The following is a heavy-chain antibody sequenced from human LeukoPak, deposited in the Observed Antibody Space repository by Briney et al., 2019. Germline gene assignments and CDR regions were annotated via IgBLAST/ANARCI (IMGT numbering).Heavy chain of an antibody. V-gene: IGHV3-74*01. J-gene: IGHJ4*02. CDR3: LGYYSESPN. D-gene: IGHD3-10*01. CDR2: ISSDGRTT. Sequence: PGGSLRDSCAATGFTFSYNWMHWVRPAPGKGLVGVSRISSDGRTTHYADSVKGRFSIYRDSAKNTLFLQMIGLRAEDTAVYYCLGYYSESPNWGQGTLVTVSS. CDR1: GFTFSYNW.